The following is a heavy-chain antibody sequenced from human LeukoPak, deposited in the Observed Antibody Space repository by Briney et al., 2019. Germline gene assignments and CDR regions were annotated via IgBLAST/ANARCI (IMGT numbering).Heavy chain of an antibody. CDR1: GFTVSSNY. D-gene: IGHD2-2*01. CDR3: AKVQLPRYFDY. J-gene: IGHJ4*02. CDR2: IYSGGST. V-gene: IGHV3-66*01. Sequence: GGSLRLSCAASGFTVSSNYMSWVRQAPGKGLEWVSVIYSGGSTYYADSVKGRFTISRDNSKNTLYLQMNSLRAEDTAVYYCAKVQLPRYFDYWGQGTLVTASS.